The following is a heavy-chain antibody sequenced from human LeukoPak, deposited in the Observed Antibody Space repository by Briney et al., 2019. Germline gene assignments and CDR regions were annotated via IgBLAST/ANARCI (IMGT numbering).Heavy chain of an antibody. Sequence: GGSLRLSCAASGFTFSTYAMSWVRQAPGKGLEWVSTIGGSGGSTYYADSVKGRFTISRDNSKNTLYLQMNSLRADDTAVYYCAKPPRAYCSSSACSYWGQGTLVTVSS. CDR3: AKPPRAYCSSSACSY. V-gene: IGHV3-23*01. D-gene: IGHD2-2*01. CDR2: IGGSGGST. CDR1: GFTFSTYA. J-gene: IGHJ4*02.